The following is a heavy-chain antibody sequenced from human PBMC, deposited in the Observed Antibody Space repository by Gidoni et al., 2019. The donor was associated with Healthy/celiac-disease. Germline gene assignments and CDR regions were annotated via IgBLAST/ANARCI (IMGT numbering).Heavy chain of an antibody. Sequence: QVQLVESGGGVVQPGRSLRLSCAASGFTFSSYAMHWVRQAPGKGLEWVAVISYDGSNKYYADSVKGRFTISRDNSKNTLYLQMNSLRAEDTAVYYCARDRKTYYYDSSGYLGPSYWGQGTLVTVSS. V-gene: IGHV3-30*01. D-gene: IGHD3-22*01. CDR1: GFTFSSYA. J-gene: IGHJ4*02. CDR2: ISYDGSNK. CDR3: ARDRKTYYYDSSGYLGPSY.